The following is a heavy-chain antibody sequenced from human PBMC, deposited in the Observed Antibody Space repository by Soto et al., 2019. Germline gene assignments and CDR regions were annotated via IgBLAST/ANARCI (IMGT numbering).Heavy chain of an antibody. CDR3: ARSDSSGYYGSDY. J-gene: IGHJ4*02. CDR2: IYYSGST. D-gene: IGHD3-22*01. V-gene: IGHV4-30-4*01. Sequence: PSETLSLTCTVSGGSISSGDYYWSWIRQPPGKGLEWIGYIYYSGSTYYNPSLKSRVTISVDTSKNQFSLKLSSVTAADTAVYYCARSDSSGYYGSDYWGQGTQVTVSS. CDR1: GGSISSGDYY.